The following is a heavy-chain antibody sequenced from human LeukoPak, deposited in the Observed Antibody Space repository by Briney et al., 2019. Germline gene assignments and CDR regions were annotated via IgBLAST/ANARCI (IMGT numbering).Heavy chain of an antibody. CDR3: AKRLYSGYDSEYYFDY. CDR1: GFTFSSYA. V-gene: IGHV3-23*01. CDR2: ISGSGGST. D-gene: IGHD5-12*01. Sequence: SGGSLRLSCAASGFTFSSYAMSWVRQAPGKGLEWVSAISGSGGSTYYADSVKGRFTISRDNSKNTLYLQMNSLRAEDTAVYYCAKRLYSGYDSEYYFDYWGQGTLVTVS. J-gene: IGHJ4*02.